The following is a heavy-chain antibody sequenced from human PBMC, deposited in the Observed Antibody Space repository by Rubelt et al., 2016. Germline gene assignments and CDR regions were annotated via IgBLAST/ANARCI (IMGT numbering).Heavy chain of an antibody. J-gene: IGHJ4*02. V-gene: IGHV3-7*03. CDR1: GSTASSGY. Sequence: EVQLLESGGGLVQPGGCLRLSCAASGSTASSGYMGWVRQAPVKGLEWVANMNQDGTEKNHADSVRGRFTISRDNAKTSLYLQMNNLRLEDTAIYYCADPPSDFWGQGTLVTVSS. CDR3: ADPPSDF. CDR2: MNQDGTEK.